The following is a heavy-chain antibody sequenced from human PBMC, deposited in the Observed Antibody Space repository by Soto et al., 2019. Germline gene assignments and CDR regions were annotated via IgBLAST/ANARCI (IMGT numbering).Heavy chain of an antibody. J-gene: IGHJ4*01. Sequence: GGSLRLSCAASGYSFGTYGMHWVRQAPGKGLEWVAMISDEGSNKNYADSVRGRFTISADIAENSVILQMNSLRDEDSAVYFCVRDRDLYRDMFHADLWGQGTLVTVSS. CDR1: GYSFGTYG. CDR2: ISDEGSNK. CDR3: VRDRDLYRDMFHADL. V-gene: IGHV3-30*03. D-gene: IGHD3-10*02.